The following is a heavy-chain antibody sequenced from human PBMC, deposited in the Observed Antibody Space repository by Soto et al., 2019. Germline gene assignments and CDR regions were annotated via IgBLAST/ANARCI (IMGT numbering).Heavy chain of an antibody. CDR1: GGSINSNNYY. J-gene: IGHJ4*02. V-gene: IGHV4-39*02. CDR2: IYYDGST. D-gene: IGHD2-15*01. CDR3: AKVVVAATRHTDFDS. Sequence: SETLSLTCTVSGGSINSNNYYWAWIRQPPGKGLAWIASIYYDGSTYYNPSLKSRVSISVDTSKNHFSLKLSSATAADTAVYYCAKVVVAATRHTDFDSWGQGTLVTVYS.